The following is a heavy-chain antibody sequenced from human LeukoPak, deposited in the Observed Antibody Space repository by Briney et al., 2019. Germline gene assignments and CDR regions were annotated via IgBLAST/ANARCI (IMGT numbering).Heavy chain of an antibody. CDR1: GFTFSSYT. V-gene: IGHV3-48*01. CDR2: ISSGSSSI. CDR3: ARDSPARTKREQEYPIGDY. J-gene: IGHJ4*02. Sequence: AGGFLRLSCAASGFTFSSYTMNWVRQAPGKGLEWVSYISSGSSSIYYADSVKGRFTISRDDAKDSLYLQMNSLRVEDTAVYYCARDSPARTKREQEYPIGDYWGQGTLVTVSS. D-gene: IGHD1/OR15-1a*01.